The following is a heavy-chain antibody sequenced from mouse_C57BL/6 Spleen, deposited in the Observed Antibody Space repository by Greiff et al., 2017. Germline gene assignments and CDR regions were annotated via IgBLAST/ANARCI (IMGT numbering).Heavy chain of an antibody. V-gene: IGHV1-69*01. CDR2: IDPSDSYT. CDR1: GYTFTSYW. CDR3: AREGSRRNFDY. J-gene: IGHJ2*01. Sequence: QVQLQQPGAELVMPGASVKLSCKASGYTFTSYWMHWVKQRPGQGLEWIGEIDPSDSYTNYNQKFKGKSTLTVDKSSSTAYMQLSSLTSEDSAVYDCAREGSRRNFDYWGQGTTLTVSS.